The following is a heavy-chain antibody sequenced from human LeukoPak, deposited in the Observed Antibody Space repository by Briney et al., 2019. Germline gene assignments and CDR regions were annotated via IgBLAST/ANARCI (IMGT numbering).Heavy chain of an antibody. CDR3: AKDQDPHDTHQGFDP. CDR1: GFTFSSYA. CDR2: ISGSGGST. J-gene: IGHJ5*02. Sequence: PGGSLRLSCAASGFTFSSYAMSWVRQAPGKGLEWVSAISGSGGSTYYADSVKGRFTISRDNSKNTLYLQMNSLRAEDTAVYYCAKDQDPHDTHQGFDPWGQGTLVTVSS. V-gene: IGHV3-23*01. D-gene: IGHD3-22*01.